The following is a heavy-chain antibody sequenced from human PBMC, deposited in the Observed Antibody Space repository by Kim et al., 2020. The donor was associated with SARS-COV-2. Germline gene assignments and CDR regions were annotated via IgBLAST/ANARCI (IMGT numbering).Heavy chain of an antibody. J-gene: IGHJ4*02. CDR2: INHSGST. CDR3: ARGYKATVGF. V-gene: IGHV4-34*01. Sequence: SETLSLTCAVSGESLSDYYWNWIRQPPGEGLEWIGEINHSGSTKYNPSLKSRVTISVDTSKNQFSLRLTSVTAADTAVYYCARGYKATVGFWGQGTLVTVSS. D-gene: IGHD4-17*01. CDR1: GESLSDYY.